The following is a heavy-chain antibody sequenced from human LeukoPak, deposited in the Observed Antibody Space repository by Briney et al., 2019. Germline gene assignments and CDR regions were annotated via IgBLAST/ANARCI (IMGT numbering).Heavy chain of an antibody. D-gene: IGHD4-17*01. Sequence: PGGSLTLSCAASGFTVSSNYMSWVRLAPGKGLEWVSVINSGGTYYADSVKGRFSISRDNSKNTLYLQMSSLSAEDTAVYYCARNGDYDYWGQGTLVTVSS. CDR1: GFTVSSNY. CDR3: ARNGDYDY. J-gene: IGHJ4*02. V-gene: IGHV3-53*01. CDR2: INSGGT.